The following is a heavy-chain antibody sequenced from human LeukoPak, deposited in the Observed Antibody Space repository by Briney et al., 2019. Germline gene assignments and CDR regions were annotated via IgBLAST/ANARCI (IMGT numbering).Heavy chain of an antibody. V-gene: IGHV3-23*01. CDR3: AKGSGDSSGWFQLFDY. D-gene: IGHD6-19*01. CDR2: ISGSGGST. J-gene: IGHJ4*02. Sequence: PGGSLRLSCAASGFTFSSSAMSWVRQAPGKGLEWVSAISGSGGSTYYADSVKGRFTISRDNSKNTLYLQMNSLRAEDTAVYYCAKGSGDSSGWFQLFDYWGQGTLVTVSS. CDR1: GFTFSSSA.